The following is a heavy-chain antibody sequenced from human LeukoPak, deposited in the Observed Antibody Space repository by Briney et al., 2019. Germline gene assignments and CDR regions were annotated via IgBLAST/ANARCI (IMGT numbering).Heavy chain of an antibody. CDR1: GGSISSYY. Sequence: SETLSLTCTVSGGSISSYYWSWIREPPGKGLEWIGYIHYSGSTFYNASLKSRVTMSVDTSKNQFSLKLNSVTAADTAVYYCVRGELLYDYWGQGTLVTVSS. CDR2: IHYSGST. V-gene: IGHV4-59*04. J-gene: IGHJ4*02. D-gene: IGHD2-21*02. CDR3: VRGELLYDY.